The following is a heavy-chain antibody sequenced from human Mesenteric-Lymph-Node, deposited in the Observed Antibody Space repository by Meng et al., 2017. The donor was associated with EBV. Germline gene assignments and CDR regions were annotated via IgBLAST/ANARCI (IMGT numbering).Heavy chain of an antibody. CDR3: ASGRGVVNY. CDR1: GGSVSSSSYY. D-gene: IGHD2-21*01. Sequence: QVQLQQWGAGLLKPSETLSLTCTVSGGSVSSSSYYWSWIRQPPGKGPEWIGYIYYTGNTNYNPSLKSRVTISVDTSKNQFSLKLSSVTAADTAVYYCASGRGVVNYWGQGTLVTVSS. V-gene: IGHV4-61*01. J-gene: IGHJ4*02. CDR2: IYYTGNT.